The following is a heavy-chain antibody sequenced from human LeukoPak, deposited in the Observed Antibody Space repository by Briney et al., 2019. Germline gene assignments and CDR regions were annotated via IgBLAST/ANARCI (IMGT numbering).Heavy chain of an antibody. CDR2: ISYDGSNK. D-gene: IGHD4-17*01. Sequence: PGGSLRLSCAASGFTFSSYAMHWVRQAPGKGLEWVAVISYDGSNKYYADSVKGRFTISRDNSKNTLYLQMNSLRAEDTAVYYCARIWDLHYGDYESFDYWGQGTLVTVSS. CDR3: ARIWDLHYGDYESFDY. CDR1: GFTFSSYA. V-gene: IGHV3-30*04. J-gene: IGHJ4*02.